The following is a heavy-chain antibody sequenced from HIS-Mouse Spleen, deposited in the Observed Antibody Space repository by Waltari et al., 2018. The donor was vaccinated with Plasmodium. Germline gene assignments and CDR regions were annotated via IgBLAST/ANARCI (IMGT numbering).Heavy chain of an antibody. CDR1: GGSFSGYY. V-gene: IGHV4-34*01. CDR3: ARGLRGHYWYFDL. Sequence: QVQLQQWGAGLLKPSETLSLTCAVYGGSFSGYYWSWIRQPPGKGLEWIGEINHCGRTNYNPSLKSRVTISVDTSKNQFSLKLSSVTAADTAVYYCARGLRGHYWYFDLWGRGTLVTVSS. D-gene: IGHD3-10*01. J-gene: IGHJ2*01. CDR2: INHCGRT.